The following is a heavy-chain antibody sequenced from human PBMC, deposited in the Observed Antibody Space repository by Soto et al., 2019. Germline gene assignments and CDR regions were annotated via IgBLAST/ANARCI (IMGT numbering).Heavy chain of an antibody. D-gene: IGHD1-26*01. V-gene: IGHV1-46*01. CDR1: GYTFTSYH. J-gene: IGHJ4*02. CDR2: INPSGGSP. Sequence: QAQLVQSGAEVKKPGASVKVSCKAFGYTFTSYHIDWVRQAPGQGLEWMGIINPSGGSPSYAQKFQGRVTMTRDTSTSTVYMELSSLRSEDTAVYYCARRRSGTSHFDYWGQGTLVTVSS. CDR3: ARRRSGTSHFDY.